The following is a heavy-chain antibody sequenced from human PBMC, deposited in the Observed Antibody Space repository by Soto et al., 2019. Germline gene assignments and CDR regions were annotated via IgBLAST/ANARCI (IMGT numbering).Heavy chain of an antibody. Sequence: QVQLVQSGAEVKKPGSSVKVSCKASGGTFSSYAISWVRQAPGQGLEWMGGIIPIFGTANYAQKFQGRVTITADESTSTAYMELSSLRSEDTAVYYCARDSSGWVVPAANNWFDPWGQGTLVTVSS. V-gene: IGHV1-69*01. CDR1: GGTFSSYA. CDR2: IIPIFGTA. J-gene: IGHJ5*02. D-gene: IGHD2-2*01. CDR3: ARDSSGWVVPAANNWFDP.